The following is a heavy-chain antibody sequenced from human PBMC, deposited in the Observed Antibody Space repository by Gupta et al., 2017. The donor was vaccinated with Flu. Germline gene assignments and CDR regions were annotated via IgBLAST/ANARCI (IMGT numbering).Heavy chain of an antibody. CDR1: GSTFSGNA. J-gene: IGHJ4*02. CDR3: ARDFCSSTSCYSFHFDS. CDR2: IWYDGSKE. D-gene: IGHD2-2*01. Sequence: QVQLVESGGGVVQPGRPLRLSCAASGSTFSGNAMHWVRQAPGKGLEWVAIIWYDGSKEYYADSVKCRCSISRDNSKNILYLQMNSLTAEDSAVYYCARDFCSSTSCYSFHFDSWGQGTLVTVSS. V-gene: IGHV3-33*01.